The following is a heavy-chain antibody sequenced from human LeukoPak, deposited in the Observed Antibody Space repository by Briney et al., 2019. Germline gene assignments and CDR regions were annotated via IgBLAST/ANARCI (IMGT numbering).Heavy chain of an antibody. Sequence: GASVKVSCKVSGYTLTELSMHWVRQAPGKGLEWMGGFDPEDGETIYAQKFQGRVTMTEDTSTDTAYMELSSLRSEDTAVYYCATGAPPNYDFWSGYPYYYYYHGMDVWGQGTTVTVSS. CDR3: ATGAPPNYDFWSGYPYYYYYHGMDV. CDR1: GYTLTELS. V-gene: IGHV1-24*01. D-gene: IGHD3-3*01. J-gene: IGHJ6*02. CDR2: FDPEDGET.